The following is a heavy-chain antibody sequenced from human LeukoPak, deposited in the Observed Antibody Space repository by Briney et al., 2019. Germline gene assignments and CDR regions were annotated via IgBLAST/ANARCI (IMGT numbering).Heavy chain of an antibody. CDR1: GFTFSSYG. CDR3: AKAKTYYYGSGPDRDAFDI. J-gene: IGHJ3*02. D-gene: IGHD3-10*01. V-gene: IGHV3-30*02. Sequence: GGSLRLSCAASGFTFSSYGMHWVRQAPGKGLEWVAFIRYDGSNKYYADSVKGRFTISRDNSKNTLYLQMNSLRAEDTAVYYCAKAKTYYYGSGPDRDAFDIWGQGTMVTVSP. CDR2: IRYDGSNK.